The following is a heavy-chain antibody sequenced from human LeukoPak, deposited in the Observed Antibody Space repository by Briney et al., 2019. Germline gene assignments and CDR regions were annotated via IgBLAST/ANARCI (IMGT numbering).Heavy chain of an antibody. D-gene: IGHD3-10*01. CDR1: GFTFSSYA. J-gene: IGHJ4*02. CDR2: ISGSGGST. Sequence: PGGSLRLSCAASGFTFSSYAMSWVRQAPGKGLEWVSAISGSGGSTYYADSVKGRFTISRDNSKNTLYLQMNSLRAEDTAVYYCASCMVRGVIGGVYWGQGTLVTVSS. V-gene: IGHV3-23*01. CDR3: ASCMVRGVIGGVY.